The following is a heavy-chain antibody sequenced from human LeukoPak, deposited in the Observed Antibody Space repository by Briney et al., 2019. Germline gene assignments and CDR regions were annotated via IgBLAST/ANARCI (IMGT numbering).Heavy chain of an antibody. CDR1: GFTFSSYA. J-gene: IGHJ4*02. CDR3: AGLAAAGGYFDY. CDR2: IYSGGST. Sequence: GGSLRLSCAASGFTFSSYAMHWVRQAPGKGLEWVSVIYSGGSTYYADSVKGRFTISRDNSKNTLYLQMNSLRAEDTAVYYCAGLAAAGGYFDYWGREPWSPSPQ. V-gene: IGHV3-66*01. D-gene: IGHD6-13*01.